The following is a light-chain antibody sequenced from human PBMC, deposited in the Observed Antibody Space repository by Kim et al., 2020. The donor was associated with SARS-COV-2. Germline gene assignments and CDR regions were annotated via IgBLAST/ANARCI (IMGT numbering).Light chain of an antibody. V-gene: IGLV1-51*01. CDR3: GTWDSSLSAGV. Sequence: QGTSSCSGSSASIGSSYICGYQHLPGTAPDPLIYDNNKRTSGIPDRFSGSKSGTAATPGITGLQTGAEADYYCGTWDSSLSAGVFGGGTKLTVL. CDR2: DNN. J-gene: IGLJ3*02. CDR1: SASIGSSY.